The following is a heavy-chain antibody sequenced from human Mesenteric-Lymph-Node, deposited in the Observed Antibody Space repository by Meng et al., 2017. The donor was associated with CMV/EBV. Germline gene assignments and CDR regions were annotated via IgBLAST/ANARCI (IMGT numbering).Heavy chain of an antibody. D-gene: IGHD1-26*01. V-gene: IGHV3-74*01. CDR3: ARDRDGSHYYSDA. CDR1: GFTFSTYW. J-gene: IGHJ4*02. CDR2: IVSDGTDT. Sequence: GESLKISCAASGFTFSTYWMHWVRPVPGQGLVWVSRIVSDGTDTDYADSVRGRFTMSRDNDKNTLYLQMNSLRVEDTAIYYCARDRDGSHYYSDAWGQGTLVTVSS.